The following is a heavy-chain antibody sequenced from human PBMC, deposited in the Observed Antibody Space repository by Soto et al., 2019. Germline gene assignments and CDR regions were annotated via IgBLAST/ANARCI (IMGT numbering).Heavy chain of an antibody. CDR2: ISWNSGSI. D-gene: IGHD1-7*01. CDR1: GFTFDDYA. CDR3: AKGGITGTTSDY. Sequence: PVGSLRLSCAASGFTFDDYAMHWVRQAPGKGLEWVSGISWNSGSIGYADSVKGRFTISRDNAKNSLYLQMNSLRAEDTALYYCAKGGITGTTSDYWGHGTLVTVSS. V-gene: IGHV3-9*01. J-gene: IGHJ4*01.